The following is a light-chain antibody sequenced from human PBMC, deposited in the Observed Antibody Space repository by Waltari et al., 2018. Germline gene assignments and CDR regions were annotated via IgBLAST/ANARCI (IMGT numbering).Light chain of an antibody. CDR1: GSNLGAGYD. Sequence: QSVLTQPPSVSGAPGQRVTISCTGTGSNLGAGYDVHWYNQLPGKAPKLLIYGTSTRPPGVPDRFFGSQSGTSASLAITGLQAEDEADYYCQSYDTSLSVVFGGGTKLTVL. V-gene: IGLV1-40*01. CDR3: QSYDTSLSVV. J-gene: IGLJ2*01. CDR2: GTS.